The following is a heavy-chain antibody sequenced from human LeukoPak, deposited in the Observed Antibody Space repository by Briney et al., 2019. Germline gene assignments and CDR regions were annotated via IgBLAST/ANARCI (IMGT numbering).Heavy chain of an antibody. J-gene: IGHJ3*02. D-gene: IGHD3-16*02. CDR3: ARHAIAIVAFDI. CDR1: GGSISSSSYY. Sequence: SETLSLTCTVSGGSISSSSYYWGWIRQPPGKGLEWIGSIYYSGSTYYNPSLKSRVTISVDTSKNQFSLKLSSVTAADTAVYYCARHAIAIVAFDIWGQGTMVTVSS. V-gene: IGHV4-39*01. CDR2: IYYSGST.